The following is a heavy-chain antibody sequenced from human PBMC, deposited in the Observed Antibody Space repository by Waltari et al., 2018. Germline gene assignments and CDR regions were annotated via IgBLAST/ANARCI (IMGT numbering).Heavy chain of an antibody. CDR1: EYTFTSSY. J-gene: IGHJ6*02. V-gene: IGHV1-46*01. CDR3: ALDTGALWMDV. D-gene: IGHD2-21*01. Sequence: QVQLVQSGAEVKKPGASVKISCKTSEYTFTSSYIHWVRQAPGQGLEGMGIIKPSGGSTSYAQKFQGRVTMTRDTSTSTVYMELSSLRSEDTAVYYCALDTGALWMDVWGQGTTVTVSS. CDR2: IKPSGGST.